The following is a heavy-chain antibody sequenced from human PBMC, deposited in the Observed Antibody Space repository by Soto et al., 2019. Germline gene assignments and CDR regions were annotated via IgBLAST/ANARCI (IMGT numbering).Heavy chain of an antibody. CDR1: GFTFRAFG. V-gene: IGHV3-30*18. CDR3: AKDFKISGGHYGSLNYYYGMDV. J-gene: IGHJ6*02. CDR2: ISYEGILK. Sequence: ESGGGVVEPGRSLRLSCEASGFTFRAFGMHWVRQAPGKGLEWVAIISYEGILKYYADSVKGRFTISRDTSKSALYLQMNSLRPEDTAVYYCAKDFKISGGHYGSLNYYYGMDVWGQGTTVTVSS. D-gene: IGHD3-10*01.